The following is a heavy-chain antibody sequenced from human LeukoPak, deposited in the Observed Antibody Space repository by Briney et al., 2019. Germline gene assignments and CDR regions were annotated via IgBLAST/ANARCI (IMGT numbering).Heavy chain of an antibody. J-gene: IGHJ4*02. D-gene: IGHD3-10*01. CDR2: IIPIFATA. V-gene: IGHV1-69*06. CDR3: ARRAYGSGNYYFDY. Sequence: SVKVSCKASGGTFSSFAFSWVRQAPGQGLEWMGGIIPIFATANYAQKFQGRATITADKSTSTAYMELSSLRSEDTAVYYCARRAYGSGNYYFDYWGQGTLVTVSS. CDR1: GGTFSSFA.